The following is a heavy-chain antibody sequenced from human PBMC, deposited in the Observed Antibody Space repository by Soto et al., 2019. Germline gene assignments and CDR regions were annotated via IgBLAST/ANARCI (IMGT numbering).Heavy chain of an antibody. J-gene: IGHJ4*02. D-gene: IGHD1-7*01. V-gene: IGHV1-69*02. CDR3: AGLTETGTTAYDY. CDR2: IIPVLDIE. CDR1: GGTFSSYT. Sequence: QVQLVQSGAEVKKPGSSVKVSCKVSGGTFSSYTISWVRQAPGQGLEWMGRIIPVLDIEKYAQKFQGRVTITADKSTSTAYMELVSLRSEDTAVYYCAGLTETGTTAYDYGGQGTLVNVSS.